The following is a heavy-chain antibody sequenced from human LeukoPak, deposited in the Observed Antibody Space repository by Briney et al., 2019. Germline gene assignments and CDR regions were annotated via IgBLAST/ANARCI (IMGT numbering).Heavy chain of an antibody. D-gene: IGHD3-9*01. CDR2: IYYSGST. CDR1: GGSISSYY. Sequence: PSETLSLTCTVSGGSISSYYWGWIRQPPGKGLEWIGSIYYSGSTYYNPSLKSRVTISVDTSKNQFSLKLSSVTAADTAVYYCARRQYDIPGRYYYYYMDVWGKGTTVTVSS. V-gene: IGHV4-39*01. J-gene: IGHJ6*03. CDR3: ARRQYDIPGRYYYYYMDV.